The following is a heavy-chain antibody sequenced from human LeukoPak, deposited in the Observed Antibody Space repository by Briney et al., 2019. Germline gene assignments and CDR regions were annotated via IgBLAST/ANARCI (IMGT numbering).Heavy chain of an antibody. CDR3: ARTYYYDSSVPTLFDP. Sequence: SETLSLTCTVSGGSISSSSYYWGWIRQPPGKGLEWIGSIYYSGSTYYNPSLKSRVNISVATSKNQFSLKLSSVTAADTAVYYCARTYYYDSSVPTLFDPWGQGTLVTVSS. CDR2: IYYSGST. D-gene: IGHD3-22*01. J-gene: IGHJ5*02. V-gene: IGHV4-39*07. CDR1: GGSISSSSYY.